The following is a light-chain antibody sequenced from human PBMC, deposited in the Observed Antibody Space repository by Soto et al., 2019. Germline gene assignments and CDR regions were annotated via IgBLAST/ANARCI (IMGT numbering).Light chain of an antibody. CDR2: WAS. V-gene: IGKV4-1*01. CDR3: PQYYSTSLT. Sequence: DIVMTQSPDSLAVSLGERATINCKSSQSLLYSSNNKNYLTWYQQKPGQPPKLLIYWASTRESGVPDRFSGGGSRSDFTRNIGSLQAEDVAVYDCPQYYSTSLTCGKGPKVEIK. CDR1: QSLLYSSNNKNY. J-gene: IGKJ1*01.